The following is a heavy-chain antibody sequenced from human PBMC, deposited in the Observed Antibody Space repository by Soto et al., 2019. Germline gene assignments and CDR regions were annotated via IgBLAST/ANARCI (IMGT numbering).Heavy chain of an antibody. Sequence: EVQLVESGGDLVQPGGSLSLSCAASGFTFSGHWMHWVCQVPGKGLEWVSRINTDGGSSAYADSVKGRISISRDNAKNTLYLQMNGLRAEDTAVYYCAREAGYCISTSCYLRAFYTCGQGTTVTVSS. D-gene: IGHD2-2*01. CDR1: GFTFSGHW. CDR3: AREAGYCISTSCYLRAFYT. V-gene: IGHV3-74*03. CDR2: INTDGGSS. J-gene: IGHJ3*02.